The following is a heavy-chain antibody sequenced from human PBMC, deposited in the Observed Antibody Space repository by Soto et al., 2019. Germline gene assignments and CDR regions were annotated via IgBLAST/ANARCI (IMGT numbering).Heavy chain of an antibody. V-gene: IGHV1-2*04. J-gene: IGHJ4*02. CDR2: INPNSGGT. D-gene: IGHD1-26*01. CDR1: GYTFTGYY. Sequence: ASVKVSCTASGYTFTGYYMHWVRQAPGQGLEWMGWINPNSGGTNYAQKFQGWVTMTRDTSISTAYMELSRLRSDDTAVYYCARDKWGGYPGHFDYWGQGTLVTVS. CDR3: ARDKWGGYPGHFDY.